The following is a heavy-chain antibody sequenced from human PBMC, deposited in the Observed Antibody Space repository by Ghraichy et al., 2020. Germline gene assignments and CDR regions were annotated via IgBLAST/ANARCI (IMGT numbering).Heavy chain of an antibody. CDR1: GFTFSNFA. Sequence: GGSLRLPCVASGFTFSNFAMSWIRQAPGKGLEWVSSLSASGGTIYDADLAKGRFTIPRDNSKNTLHLEMNSLRVDDTAVYFCAKSPCSNTDGSGFYGMDDWGRGTTVTVSS. CDR2: LSASGGTI. V-gene: IGHV3-23*01. D-gene: IGHD2-2*01. J-gene: IGHJ6*02. CDR3: AKSPCSNTDGSGFYGMDD.